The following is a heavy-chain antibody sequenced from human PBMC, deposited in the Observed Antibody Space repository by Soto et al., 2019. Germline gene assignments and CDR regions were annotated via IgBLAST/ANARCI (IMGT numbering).Heavy chain of an antibody. Sequence: PVGSIRLSYSASGFTFSSYAMSWVRQDPGKGLERVSAISGSGGSTYYADSVKGRFTISRDNSKNTLYLQMNSLRAEDTAVYYCAKDHYYYGSGSYSPYYFDYWGQGTLVTVSS. J-gene: IGHJ4*02. CDR1: GFTFSSYA. CDR2: ISGSGGST. V-gene: IGHV3-23*01. D-gene: IGHD3-10*01. CDR3: AKDHYYYGSGSYSPYYFDY.